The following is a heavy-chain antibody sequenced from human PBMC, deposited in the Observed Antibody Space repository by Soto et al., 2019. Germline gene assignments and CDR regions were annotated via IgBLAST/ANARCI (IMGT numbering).Heavy chain of an antibody. CDR3: ALDNIPGAPHYFDY. V-gene: IGHV3-30-3*01. J-gene: IGHJ4*02. D-gene: IGHD1-20*01. Sequence: QVQLVESGGDVVQPGTSLRLSCAASGFTFSTNVLHWVRQAPGKGLEWVAVMSPSGAEKYYTDSVKGRFTISRDNSKNTLYLEMNCLTSEDTAVYYCALDNIPGAPHYFDYWGQGTLVTVSS. CDR2: MSPSGAEK. CDR1: GFTFSTNV.